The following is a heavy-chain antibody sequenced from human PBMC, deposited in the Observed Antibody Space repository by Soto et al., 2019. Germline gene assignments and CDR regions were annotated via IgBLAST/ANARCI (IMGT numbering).Heavy chain of an antibody. Sequence: GGSLRLSCAASGFTFSNYAMTWVRQAPGKGLESVSVTYSKGGSTHYADSVRGRFTISTDNSKNTLNLQMSSLRAEDTAVYYCVRDLWGFESWGQGTLVTVSS. J-gene: IGHJ4*02. CDR2: TYSKGGST. CDR1: GFTFSNYA. V-gene: IGHV3-64D*08. D-gene: IGHD3-16*01. CDR3: VRDLWGFES.